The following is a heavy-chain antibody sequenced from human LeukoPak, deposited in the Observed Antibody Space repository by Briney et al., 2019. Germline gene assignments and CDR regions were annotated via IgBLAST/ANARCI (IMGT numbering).Heavy chain of an antibody. V-gene: IGHV3-21*01. J-gene: IGHJ6*03. CDR2: ISSSSSYT. D-gene: IGHD3-3*01. Sequence: GGSLRLSCAASGFTFSSYSMNWVRQAPGKGLEWVSSISSSSSYTYYADSVKGRFTTSRDNAKNSLYLQMNSLRAEDTAVYYCAREGDDFWSGYYFFHYYYYMDVWGKGTTVTVSS. CDR3: AREGDDFWSGYYFFHYYYYMDV. CDR1: GFTFSSYS.